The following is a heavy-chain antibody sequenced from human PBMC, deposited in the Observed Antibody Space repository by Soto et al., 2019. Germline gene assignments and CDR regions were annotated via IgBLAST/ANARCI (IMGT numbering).Heavy chain of an antibody. D-gene: IGHD2-15*01. CDR1: GGSISSSSYY. V-gene: IGHV4-39*07. J-gene: IGHJ4*02. CDR3: ARGSVVAATLFDY. CDR2: IYYSGST. Sequence: SETLSLTCTVSGGSISSSSYYWGWIRQPPGKGLEWIGSIYYSGSTYYNPSLKSRVTISVDTSKNQFSLKLSSVTAADTAVYYCARGSVVAATLFDYWGQGTLVTVSS.